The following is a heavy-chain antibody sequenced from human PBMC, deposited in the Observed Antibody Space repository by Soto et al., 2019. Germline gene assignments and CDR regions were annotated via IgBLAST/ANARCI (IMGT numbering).Heavy chain of an antibody. J-gene: IGHJ4*02. CDR3: ARDDEDGSYCDLGY. V-gene: IGHV3-30-3*01. D-gene: IGHD3-10*01. CDR2: ILHDGNNK. Sequence: QVQLVESGGGVVQPGRSLGLSCAASGFTFSNYIMHWVRQAPGKGLEWVAFILHDGNNKYYADSVKGRFTISRDNSKNTLYLQMNSLGTEDTAMYYCARDDEDGSYCDLGYWGQGTLVTVSS. CDR1: GFTFSNYI.